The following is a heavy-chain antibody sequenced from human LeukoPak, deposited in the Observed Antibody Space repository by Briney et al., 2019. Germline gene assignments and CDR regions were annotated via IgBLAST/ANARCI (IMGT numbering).Heavy chain of an antibody. CDR2: MHDSGSA. D-gene: IGHD6-13*01. CDR1: GGSIINNW. J-gene: IGHJ3*01. V-gene: IGHV4-4*02. Sequence: PSETLSLTCAVSGGSIINNWWSWVRQPPGKGLEWIGEMHDSGSANYNPSLKSRVTISVDTSKNQFSLKLRSVTAADTAVYYCARISSSNWYNERGAFDVWGQGTMVTVSS. CDR3: ARISSSNWYNERGAFDV.